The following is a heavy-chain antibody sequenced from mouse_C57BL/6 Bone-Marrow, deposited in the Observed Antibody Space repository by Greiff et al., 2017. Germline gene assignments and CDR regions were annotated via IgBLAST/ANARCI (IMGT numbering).Heavy chain of an antibody. J-gene: IGHJ2*01. CDR1: GYTFTGYW. V-gene: IGHV1-9*01. Sequence: VHLVESGAELMKPGASVKLSCKASGYTFTGYWIEWVKQRPGHGLEWIGEILPGSGSPNYNEKFKGKATFTADTSSNTAYMQLSSLTTEDAAIYYCASHHYGSSPYYFDYWGQGTTLTVSS. CDR2: ILPGSGSP. CDR3: ASHHYGSSPYYFDY. D-gene: IGHD1-1*01.